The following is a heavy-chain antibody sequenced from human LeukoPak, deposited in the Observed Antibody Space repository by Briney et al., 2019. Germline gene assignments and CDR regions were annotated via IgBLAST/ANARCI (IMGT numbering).Heavy chain of an antibody. CDR3: ARDQGPYGAHSGFDY. Sequence: GASVKVSCKASGYTFTGYYMHWVRQAPGQGLEWMGWINPNSGGTNYAQKFQGRVTMTRDTSISTAYMELSRLRSDDTAVYYCARDQGPYGAHSGFDYWGQGTLVTVSS. J-gene: IGHJ4*02. D-gene: IGHD4/OR15-4a*01. CDR2: INPNSGGT. CDR1: GYTFTGYY. V-gene: IGHV1-2*02.